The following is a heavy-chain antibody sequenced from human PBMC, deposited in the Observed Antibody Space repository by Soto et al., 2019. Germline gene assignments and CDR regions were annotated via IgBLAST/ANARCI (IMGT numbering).Heavy chain of an antibody. V-gene: IGHV1-18*01. CDR3: ASNRRGRSEMAH. J-gene: IGHJ4*01. CDR2: ISGHKGDT. D-gene: IGHD3-16*01. Sequence: SAQQAPGQGLQWMGWISGHKGDTKYSQQFQGRVTMTTDTSTSTAYLEVRSLRSDDAAVYYCASNRRGRSEMAHWVHGTPVTVSS.